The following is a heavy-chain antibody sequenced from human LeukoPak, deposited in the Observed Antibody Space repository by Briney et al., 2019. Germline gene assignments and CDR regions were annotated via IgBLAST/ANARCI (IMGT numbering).Heavy chain of an antibody. CDR1: GGSISSGGYY. V-gene: IGHV4-30-2*01. Sequence: PSQTLSLTCAVSGGSISSGGYYWSWIRQPPGKGLEWIGEINHSGSTNYNPSLKSRVTISVDTSKNQFSLKLSSVTAADTAVYYCARGPRGVVPPALGVLREGGMDVWGQGTTVTVSS. J-gene: IGHJ6*02. D-gene: IGHD2-2*01. CDR2: INHSGST. CDR3: ARGPRGVVPPALGVLREGGMDV.